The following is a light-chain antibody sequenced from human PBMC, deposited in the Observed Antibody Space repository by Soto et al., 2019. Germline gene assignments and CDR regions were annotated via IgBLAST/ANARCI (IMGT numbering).Light chain of an antibody. CDR2: GAS. CDR3: QQYNTWPPLT. J-gene: IGKJ4*01. CDR1: QSVSSN. Sequence: EIVMTQSPATLSVSPGERATLSCRASQSVSSNLAWYQQKPGQAPRLLIFGASNRATDIPARFTGSGSGTEFTLTISSLQSEDFAVYYCQQYNTWPPLTFGGGTKVEIK. V-gene: IGKV3-15*01.